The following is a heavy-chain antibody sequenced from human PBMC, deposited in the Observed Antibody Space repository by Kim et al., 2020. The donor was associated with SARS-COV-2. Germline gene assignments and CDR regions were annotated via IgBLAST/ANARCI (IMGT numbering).Heavy chain of an antibody. CDR3: ARGRKQWLTYYYYYGMDV. Sequence: GGSLRLSCAASGFTFGDYGMSWVRQALGKGLEWVSGLTWNGGSTGYADSVKGRFTISRDNAKNSLYLQMNSLRAEDTALYYCARGRKQWLTYYYYYGMDVWGQGTTVTVSS. CDR2: LTWNGGST. CDR1: GFTFGDYG. J-gene: IGHJ6*02. V-gene: IGHV3-20*04. D-gene: IGHD6-19*01.